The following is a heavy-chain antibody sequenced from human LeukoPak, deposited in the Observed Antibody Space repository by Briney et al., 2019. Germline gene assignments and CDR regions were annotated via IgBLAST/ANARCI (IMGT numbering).Heavy chain of an antibody. Sequence: SVKVSCRASGGTFSSYAISWVRQAPGQGLEWMGRIIPILGIANYAQKFQGRVTITADKSTSTAYMELSRLRSDDTAVYYCARDYHGSYYDFWSGYPETYYYFDYWGQGTLVTVSS. J-gene: IGHJ4*02. CDR3: ARDYHGSYYDFWSGYPETYYYFDY. V-gene: IGHV1-69*04. CDR2: IIPILGIA. D-gene: IGHD3-3*01. CDR1: GGTFSSYA.